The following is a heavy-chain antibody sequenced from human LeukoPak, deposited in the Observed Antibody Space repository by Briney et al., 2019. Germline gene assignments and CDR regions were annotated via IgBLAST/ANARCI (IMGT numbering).Heavy chain of an antibody. J-gene: IGHJ4*02. CDR3: ARGRIGELWGY. CDR1: GGFFSGYY. CDR2: INHSGST. D-gene: IGHD3-10*01. Sequence: SETLSLTCAVYGGFFSGYYWSRIRQPPGKGLEWIGEINHSGSTNYNPSLKSRVTISVDTSKNQFSLKLSSVTAADTAVYYCARGRIGELWGYWGQGTLVTVSS. V-gene: IGHV4-34*01.